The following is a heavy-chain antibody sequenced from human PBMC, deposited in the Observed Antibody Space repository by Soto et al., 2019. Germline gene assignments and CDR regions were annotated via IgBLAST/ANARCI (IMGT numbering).Heavy chain of an antibody. D-gene: IGHD2-21*02. Sequence: PGGSLRLSCVASGFSFSSYAMSWVRQAPGKGLEWVSAISGSGGSTYYADSVKGRFTISRDNAKNSLYLQMNSLRAEDTAVYYCASLPIVVVTAIRDYWGQGTLVTVSS. J-gene: IGHJ4*02. CDR3: ASLPIVVVTAIRDY. V-gene: IGHV3-23*01. CDR1: GFSFSSYA. CDR2: ISGSGGST.